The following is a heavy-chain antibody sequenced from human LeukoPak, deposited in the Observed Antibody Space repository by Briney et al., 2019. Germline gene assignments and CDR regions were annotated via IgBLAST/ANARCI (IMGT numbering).Heavy chain of an antibody. CDR1: GFTFSNYV. V-gene: IGHV3-23*01. D-gene: IGHD1-26*01. Sequence: GGSLRLSCAASGFTFSNYVMSWVRKAPGKGLEWVSGISGSGGSTNYADSVKGRFTISRDNSRNTLYLQMNSLRGDDTAVYYCAKDVGKWESLHFFDYWGQGTLVTVSS. CDR3: AKDVGKWESLHFFDY. J-gene: IGHJ4*02. CDR2: ISGSGGST.